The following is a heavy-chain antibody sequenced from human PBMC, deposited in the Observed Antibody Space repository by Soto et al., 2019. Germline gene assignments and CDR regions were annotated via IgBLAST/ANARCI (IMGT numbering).Heavy chain of an antibody. CDR2: ISAYNGNT. CDR1: GYTFTSYG. J-gene: IGHJ6*02. D-gene: IGHD3-3*01. Sequence: ASVKVSCKASGYTFTSYGISWLRQAPGQGLEWMGWISAYNGNTNYGQKLQGRVTMTTHTSTSTAYMELRSLISEDTAVYYCARAKYDFWSGYSVPPLEYGMDVWGQGTTVTVSS. V-gene: IGHV1-18*04. CDR3: ARAKYDFWSGYSVPPLEYGMDV.